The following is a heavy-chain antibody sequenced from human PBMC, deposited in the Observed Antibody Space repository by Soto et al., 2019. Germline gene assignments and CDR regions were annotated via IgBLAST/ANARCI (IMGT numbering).Heavy chain of an antibody. Sequence: EVQLVESGGGLVQPGRSLRLSCAASGFTFDDYAMHWVRQAPGKGLEWVSGISWNSGSIGYADSVKGRFTISRDNAKNSLYLQMNSLRAEDTALYYCAKDMDPAGDGDHDLFDYWGQGALVTVSA. CDR1: GFTFDDYA. CDR3: AKDMDPAGDGDHDLFDY. D-gene: IGHD4-17*01. CDR2: ISWNSGSI. V-gene: IGHV3-9*01. J-gene: IGHJ4*02.